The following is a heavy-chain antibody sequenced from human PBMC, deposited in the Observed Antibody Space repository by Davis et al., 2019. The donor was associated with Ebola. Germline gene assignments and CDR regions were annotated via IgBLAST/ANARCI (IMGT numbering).Heavy chain of an antibody. D-gene: IGHD7-27*01. Sequence: GESLKISCAASGFTFSSYAMSWVRQAPGKGLEWVSAISGSGVYTYYADSVKGRFTISRDNAKNSLYLQMNSLRDEDTAVYYCATDRNWDFDYWGQGTLVTVSS. CDR3: ATDRNWDFDY. J-gene: IGHJ4*02. CDR2: ISGSGVYT. V-gene: IGHV3-23*01. CDR1: GFTFSSYA.